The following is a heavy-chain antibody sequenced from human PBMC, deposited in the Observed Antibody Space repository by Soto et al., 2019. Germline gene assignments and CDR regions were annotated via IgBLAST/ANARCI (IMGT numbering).Heavy chain of an antibody. D-gene: IGHD2-15*01. Sequence: GGSLRLSCAASGFTFSSYSMNWVRQAPGKGLEWVSYISSSSSTIYYADSVKGRFTISRDNAKNSLYLQMNSLRAEDTAVYYCASEPAVRYCSGGSCYSMMRRDAFDIWGQGTMVTVSS. J-gene: IGHJ3*02. V-gene: IGHV3-48*01. CDR1: GFTFSSYS. CDR2: ISSSSSTI. CDR3: ASEPAVRYCSGGSCYSMMRRDAFDI.